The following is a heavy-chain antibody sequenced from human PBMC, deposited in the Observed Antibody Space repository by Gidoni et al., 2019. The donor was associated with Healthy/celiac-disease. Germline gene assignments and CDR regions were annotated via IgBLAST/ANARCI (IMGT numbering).Heavy chain of an antibody. D-gene: IGHD2-15*01. CDR1: GFTFSSYA. V-gene: IGHV3-23*01. CDR3: AKGSIVVVVAATIDY. J-gene: IGHJ4*02. CDR2: ISGSGGST. Sequence: EVQLLESGGGLVQPGGSLRLSCAASGFTFSSYAMSWVRQAPGKGLEWVSAISGSGGSTYYADSVKGRFTISRDNSKNTLYLQMNSLRAEDTSVYYCAKGSIVVVVAATIDYWGQGTLVTVSS.